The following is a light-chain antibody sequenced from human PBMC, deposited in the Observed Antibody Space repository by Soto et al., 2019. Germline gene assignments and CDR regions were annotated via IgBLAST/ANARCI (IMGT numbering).Light chain of an antibody. CDR1: QSVSSN. J-gene: IGKJ1*01. CDR3: QQYNNWPRT. CDR2: GAS. V-gene: IGKV3-15*01. Sequence: EIVLTQSPATLSLSPGERATLSCRASQSVSSNLAWYQQKPGQATRLLIYGASTRDTGIPARVSGSGSGTEFTLTISSLQSEDFAVYDCQQYNNWPRTFGQGTKVDIK.